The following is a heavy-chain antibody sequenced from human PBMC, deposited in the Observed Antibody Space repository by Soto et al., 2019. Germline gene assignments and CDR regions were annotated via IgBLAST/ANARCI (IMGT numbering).Heavy chain of an antibody. J-gene: IGHJ6*02. CDR2: ISYDGSNK. V-gene: IGHV3-30*18. CDR3: AKDSGSYYYYCMDV. Sequence: QVQLVESGGGVVQPGRSLRLSCAASGFTFSSYGMHWVRQAPGKGLEWVAVISYDGSNKYYADSVKGRFTISRDNSKNALYLQMNSLRAEDTAVYYCAKDSGSYYYYCMDVWGQGTTVTVSS. CDR1: GFTFSSYG. D-gene: IGHD1-26*01.